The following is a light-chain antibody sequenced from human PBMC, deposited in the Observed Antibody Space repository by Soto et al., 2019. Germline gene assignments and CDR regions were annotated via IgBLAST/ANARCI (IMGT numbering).Light chain of an antibody. CDR3: QQCDNWPLIT. CDR2: GAS. J-gene: IGKJ5*01. Sequence: EIVMTQSPATLSVSPGESATLSCRASQSVGSNLAWYQYKPGQAPRLLIFGASIRATGVPARFSGSGSGTAFTLTITSLQSEDFALYYCQQCDNWPLITFGQGTRLEIK. CDR1: QSVGSN. V-gene: IGKV3-15*01.